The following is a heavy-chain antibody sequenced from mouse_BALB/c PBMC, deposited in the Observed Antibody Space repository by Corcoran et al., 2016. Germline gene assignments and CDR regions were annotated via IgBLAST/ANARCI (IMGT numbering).Heavy chain of an antibody. CDR3: ARGLSLYFDY. J-gene: IGHJ2*01. CDR2: INTYTGEP. V-gene: IGHV9-3-1*01. Sequence: QIQLVQSGPELKKPGETVKISCKASGYTFTNYGMNWVKQAPGKGLKWMGWINTYTGEPTYADDFKGRFAFSLETSASTAYLQINNLKNEDTATYCCARGLSLYFDYWGQGTTLTVSS. CDR1: GYTFTNYG. D-gene: IGHD3-1*01.